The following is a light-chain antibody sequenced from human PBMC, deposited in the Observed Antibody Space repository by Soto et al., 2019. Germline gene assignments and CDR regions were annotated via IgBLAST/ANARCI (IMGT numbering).Light chain of an antibody. CDR3: HHDTSFPPHRP. V-gene: IGKV1-12*01. J-gene: IGKJ4*01. Sequence: DLPMTQSPSSVSASIGDRVTITCRASQRGGGWLVWYQQKPGIAPKAIIYGTTLLQSGVPSSFSGSGSGTEFTLAIRSLQPEDFATHLCHHDTSFPPHRPFGGGTKVEMK. CDR2: GTT. CDR1: QRGGGW.